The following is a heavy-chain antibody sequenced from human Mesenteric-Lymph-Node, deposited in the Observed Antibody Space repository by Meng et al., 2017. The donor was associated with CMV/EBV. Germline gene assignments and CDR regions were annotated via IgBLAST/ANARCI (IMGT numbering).Heavy chain of an antibody. CDR3: ARGPQDSSSSAYYFDY. CDR2: INPNNGAT. D-gene: IGHD6-6*01. Sequence: ASVKVSCKASAYTFTGYYMHWVRQAPGQGLEWMGWINPNNGATNYAQKFQGRVTMTTDTSISTAYMDLTRLTSDDTAVYYCARGPQDSSSSAYYFDYWGQGTLVTVSS. V-gene: IGHV1-2*02. CDR1: AYTFTGYY. J-gene: IGHJ4*02.